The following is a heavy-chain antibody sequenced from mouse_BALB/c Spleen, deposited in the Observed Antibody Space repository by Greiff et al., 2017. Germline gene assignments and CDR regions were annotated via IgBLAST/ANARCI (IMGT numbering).Heavy chain of an antibody. CDR2: IDPANGNT. D-gene: IGHD2-3*01. Sequence: VQLKESGAELVKPGASVKLSCTASGFNIKDTYMHWVKQRPEQGLEWIGRIDPANGNTKYDPKFQGKATITADTSSNTAYLQLSSLTSEDTAVYYCAKSTDGYYVLDYWGQGTSVTVSS. V-gene: IGHV14-3*02. CDR3: AKSTDGYYVLDY. CDR1: GFNIKDTY. J-gene: IGHJ4*01.